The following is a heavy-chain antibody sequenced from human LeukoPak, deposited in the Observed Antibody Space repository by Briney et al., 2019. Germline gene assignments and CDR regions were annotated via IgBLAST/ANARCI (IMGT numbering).Heavy chain of an antibody. Sequence: KASETLSLTCTVSGGSISSGSYYWSWIRQPAGKGLEWIGRIYTSGSTKYNPSLKSRVTISVDTSKNQFSLKLSSVTAADTAVYYCARDNSPLGYSYGFNYYYYMDVWGKGTTVTVSS. J-gene: IGHJ6*03. D-gene: IGHD5-18*01. V-gene: IGHV4-61*02. CDR1: GGSISSGSYY. CDR2: IYTSGST. CDR3: ARDNSPLGYSYGFNYYYYMDV.